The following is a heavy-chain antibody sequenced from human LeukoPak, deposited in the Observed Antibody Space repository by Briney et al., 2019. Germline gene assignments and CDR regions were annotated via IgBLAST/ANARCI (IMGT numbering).Heavy chain of an antibody. J-gene: IGHJ4*02. CDR3: GRVDMATTKDY. V-gene: IGHV1-18*01. Sequence: ASVKVSCKAFGYTFTNFGIAWVRQAPGQGLEWMGWISAYNGDTKYGQNFQGRVTMTTGTSTTTAYMDLRSLRSDDTAVYYCGRVDMATTKDYWGQGTLVTVSS. CDR2: ISAYNGDT. CDR1: GYTFTNFG. D-gene: IGHD5-24*01.